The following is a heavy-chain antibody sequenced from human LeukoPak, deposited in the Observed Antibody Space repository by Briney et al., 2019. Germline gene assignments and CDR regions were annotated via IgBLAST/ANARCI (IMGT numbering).Heavy chain of an antibody. Sequence: VKVSCKVSGYTFTDYYMHWVQQAPGKGLEWMGLVDPEDGETIYAEKFQCRVTITADTSTDTAYMELSSLRSEDTAVYYCATEPSHCGGDCPRAFDICGQGTMVTVSS. D-gene: IGHD2-21*02. CDR3: ATEPSHCGGDCPRAFDI. CDR1: GYTFTDYY. J-gene: IGHJ3*02. V-gene: IGHV1-69-2*01. CDR2: VDPEDGET.